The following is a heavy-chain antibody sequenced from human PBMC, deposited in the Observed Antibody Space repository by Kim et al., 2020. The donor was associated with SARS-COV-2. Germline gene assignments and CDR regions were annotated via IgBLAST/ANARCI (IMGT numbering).Heavy chain of an antibody. J-gene: IGHJ5*02. Sequence: ASVKVSCKASGYTFTSYYMHWVRQAPGQGLEWMGIINPSGGSTSYAQKFQGRVTMTRDTSTSTVYMELSSLRSEDTAVYYCARGYCSGGSCYGGSWFDPWGQGTLVTVSS. D-gene: IGHD2-15*01. V-gene: IGHV1-46*01. CDR3: ARGYCSGGSCYGGSWFDP. CDR1: GYTFTSYY. CDR2: INPSGGST.